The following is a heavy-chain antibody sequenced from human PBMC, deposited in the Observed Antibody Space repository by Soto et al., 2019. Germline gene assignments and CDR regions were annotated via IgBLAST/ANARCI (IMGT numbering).Heavy chain of an antibody. CDR2: IKQDGSEK. V-gene: IGHV3-7*01. J-gene: IGHJ6*02. Sequence: EGRLVESGGGLVQPGGSLRLSCAASGFSFSRYLMSWVRQAPGKGLEWVANIKQDGSEKEYVDSVKGRFTISRDNAKNSLYLQMNSLRVEAPAVYYCAREMPSSYGMDVWGQGATVTVSS. D-gene: IGHD2-2*01. CDR1: GFSFSRYL. CDR3: AREMPSSYGMDV.